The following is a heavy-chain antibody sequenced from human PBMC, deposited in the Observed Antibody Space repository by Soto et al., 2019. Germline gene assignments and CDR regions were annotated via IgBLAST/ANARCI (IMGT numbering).Heavy chain of an antibody. CDR1: GGTFSSYA. Sequence: QVQLVQSGAEVKKPGSSVKVYCKASGGTFSSYAISWVRQTPGQGLEWMGGIVPIFGTANYAQKFQGRVTITADESTSTAYMELSSLRSEDTAVYYCARGRAIVVVVAATKNWYFDLWGRGTLVTVSS. CDR3: ARGRAIVVVVAATKNWYFDL. V-gene: IGHV1-69*01. J-gene: IGHJ2*01. D-gene: IGHD2-15*01. CDR2: IVPIFGTA.